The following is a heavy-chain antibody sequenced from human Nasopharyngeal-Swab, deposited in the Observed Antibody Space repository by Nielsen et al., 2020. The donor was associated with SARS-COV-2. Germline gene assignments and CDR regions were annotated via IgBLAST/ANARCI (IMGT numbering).Heavy chain of an antibody. J-gene: IGHJ6*02. CDR2: IWYDGSNK. CDR1: GFSFSTYG. CDR3: ARVGSAIFYYYGMDV. D-gene: IGHD3-3*01. V-gene: IGHV3-33*01. Sequence: GESLKISCAASGFSFSTYGMHWVRQSPVKGLEWLTNIWYDGSNKYYADSVKGRFTVSRDNSKNTLFLEMDSLRAEDTAVYYCARVGSAIFYYYGMDVWGQGTTVTVSS.